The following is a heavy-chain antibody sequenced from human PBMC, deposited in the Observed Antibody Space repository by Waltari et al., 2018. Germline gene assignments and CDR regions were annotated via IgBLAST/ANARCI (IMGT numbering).Heavy chain of an antibody. CDR3: ASLRMGPYYYGMDV. J-gene: IGHJ6*02. CDR2: INHSGST. CDR1: GGSFSGYY. D-gene: IGHD2-8*01. Sequence: QVQLQQWGAGLLKPSETLSLTCAVYGGSFSGYYWSWIRQPPGKGLEWIGEINHSGSTNYNPPLKSRVTISVDTSKNQFSLKLSSVTAADTAVYYCASLRMGPYYYGMDVWGQGTTVTVSS. V-gene: IGHV4-34*01.